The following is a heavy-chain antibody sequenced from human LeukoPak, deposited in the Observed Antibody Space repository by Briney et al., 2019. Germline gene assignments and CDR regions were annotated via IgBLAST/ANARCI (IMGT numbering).Heavy chain of an antibody. V-gene: IGHV3-21*01. J-gene: IGHJ6*04. CDR2: ISSSSSYI. Sequence: GGSLRLSCAASGFTFSRYGVHWVRQAPGKGLEWVSSISSSSSYIYYADSVKGRFTISRDNAKNSLYLQMNSLRAEDTAVYYCAELGITMIGGVWGKGTTVTISS. D-gene: IGHD3-10*02. CDR1: GFTFSRYG. CDR3: AELGITMIGGV.